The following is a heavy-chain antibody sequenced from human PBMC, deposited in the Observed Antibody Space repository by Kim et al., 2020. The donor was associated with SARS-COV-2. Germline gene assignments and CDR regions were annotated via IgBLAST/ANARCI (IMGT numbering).Heavy chain of an antibody. CDR3: ARDAGYSSDDAFDI. CDR1: GGSISSYY. Sequence: SETLSLTCTVSGGSISSYYWSWIRQPPGKGLEWIGYIYYSGSTNYNPSLKSRVTISVDTSKNQFSLKLSSVTAADTAVYYCARDAGYSSDDAFDIWGQGTMVTVSS. D-gene: IGHD6-19*01. V-gene: IGHV4-59*01. J-gene: IGHJ3*02. CDR2: IYYSGST.